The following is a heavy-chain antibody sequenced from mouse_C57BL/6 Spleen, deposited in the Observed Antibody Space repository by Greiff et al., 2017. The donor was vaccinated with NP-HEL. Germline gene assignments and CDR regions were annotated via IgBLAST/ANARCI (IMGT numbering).Heavy chain of an antibody. CDR1: GYTFTSYW. CDR3: ARKGTTVVADYYAMEY. Sequence: VQLQQPGAELVKPGASVKLSCKASGYTFTSYWMHWVKQRPGQGLEWIGMIHPNSGSTNYNEKFQSKATLTVDKSSSTAYMQLSSLTSEDSAVYYGARKGTTVVADYYAMEYWGQGTSVTVSS. V-gene: IGHV1-64*01. CDR2: IHPNSGST. J-gene: IGHJ4*01. D-gene: IGHD1-1*01.